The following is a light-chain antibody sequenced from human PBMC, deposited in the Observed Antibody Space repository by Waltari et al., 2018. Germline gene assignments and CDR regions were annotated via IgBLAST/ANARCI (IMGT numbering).Light chain of an antibody. J-gene: IGKJ5*01. V-gene: IGKV3-15*01. CDR3: QQYNYWPIS. CDR1: RSVNIN. Sequence: LVMTQSPSTLSVSPGESVTLSCRAGRSVNINVAWYQQKPGQAPRPLIHDASSEATGVPARFRAGGSGTDFTLTISSLQSEDSAVYYCQQYNYWPISFGQGTRLEIK. CDR2: DAS.